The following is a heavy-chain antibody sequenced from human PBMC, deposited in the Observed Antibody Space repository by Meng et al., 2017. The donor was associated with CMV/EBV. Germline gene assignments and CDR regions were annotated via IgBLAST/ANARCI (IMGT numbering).Heavy chain of an antibody. CDR3: ARDLWRIIAVAEGGGDY. CDR2: ISYDGSNK. CDR1: GFTFSSYA. D-gene: IGHD6-19*01. J-gene: IGHJ4*02. V-gene: IGHV3-30*04. Sequence: GGSLRLSCAASGFTFSSYAMHWVRQAPGKGLEWVAVISYDGSNKYYANYVKGRFTISRDNSKNTLYLQMNSLRDEDTAVYYCARDLWRIIAVAEGGGDYWGQGTLVTVSS.